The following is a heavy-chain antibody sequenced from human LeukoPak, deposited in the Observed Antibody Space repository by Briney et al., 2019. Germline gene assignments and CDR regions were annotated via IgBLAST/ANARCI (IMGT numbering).Heavy chain of an antibody. D-gene: IGHD5-12*01. J-gene: IGHJ4*02. CDR1: GGSITSSSYY. CDR2: IYYSGST. CDR3: ARVDIVAGGCVDY. Sequence: SETLSLTCTVSGGSITSSSYYWGWIRQPPGKGLEWIGSIYYSGSTYYNPSLKSRVTISVDTSKNQFSLKLSSVTAADTAVYYCARVDIVAGGCVDYWGQGTLVTVSS. V-gene: IGHV4-39*07.